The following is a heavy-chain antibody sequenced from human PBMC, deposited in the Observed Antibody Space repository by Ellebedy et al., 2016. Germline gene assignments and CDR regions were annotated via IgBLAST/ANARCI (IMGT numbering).Heavy chain of an antibody. J-gene: IGHJ4*02. V-gene: IGHV4-59*01. CDR3: ARIGGVFFGERPIDY. D-gene: IGHD3-10*01. Sequence: SETLSFTCIVSGGSISRYYWSWIRQPPGRGLEWIGTIYYTGTTNSNPSLQTRVTISLDTSKNQFSLRLTSVTAADTAVYYGARIGGVFFGERPIDYWGQGTLVTVSS. CDR2: IYYTGTT. CDR1: GGSISRYY.